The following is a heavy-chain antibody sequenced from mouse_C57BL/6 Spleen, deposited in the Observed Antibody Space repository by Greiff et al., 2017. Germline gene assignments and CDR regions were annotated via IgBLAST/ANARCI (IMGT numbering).Heavy chain of an antibody. D-gene: IGHD2-4*01. J-gene: IGHJ4*01. CDR1: GYTFTSYW. CDR2: IDPSDSET. Sequence: QVQLQQPGAELVRPGSSVKLSCKASGYTFTSYWMHWVQQRPIQGLEWIGNIDPSDSETHYNQKFKDKATLTVDKSSSTAYMQLSSLTSEDSAVYYCARSLDYQNAMDYWGQGTSVTVSS. CDR3: ARSLDYQNAMDY. V-gene: IGHV1-52*01.